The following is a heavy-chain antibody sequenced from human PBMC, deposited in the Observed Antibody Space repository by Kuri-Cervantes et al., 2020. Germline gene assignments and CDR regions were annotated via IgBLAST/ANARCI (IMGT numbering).Heavy chain of an antibody. V-gene: IGHV4-39*01. CDR1: GCSISGSSYY. D-gene: IGHD2-21*02. CDR2: IYYSGST. J-gene: IGHJ2*01. Sequence: SETLSLTCTVPGCSISGSSYYWGWIRQPPGKGLEWIGSIYYSGSTYYNPALKIRVTISVDTSKNQFSLKLSSVTAADTAVYYCARGRDAQTAYCGGDCYNWYFDLWGRGTLVTDSS. CDR3: ARGRDAQTAYCGGDCYNWYFDL.